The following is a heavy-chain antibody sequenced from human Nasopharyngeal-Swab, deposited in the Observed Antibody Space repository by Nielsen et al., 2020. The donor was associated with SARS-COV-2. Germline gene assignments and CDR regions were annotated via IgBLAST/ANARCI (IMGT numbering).Heavy chain of an antibody. V-gene: IGHV3-23*01. CDR3: ARDEQQLSYYYGMDV. J-gene: IGHJ6*02. CDR2: IIGIASDT. D-gene: IGHD6-13*01. CDR1: GFIFSNYA. Sequence: GESLKISCAASGFIFSNYAMTWVRQAPGKGLEWVSDIIGIASDTHYADSVKGRFTISRDNSKNTLYLQMNSLRAEDTAVYYCARDEQQLSYYYGMDVWGQGTTVTVSS.